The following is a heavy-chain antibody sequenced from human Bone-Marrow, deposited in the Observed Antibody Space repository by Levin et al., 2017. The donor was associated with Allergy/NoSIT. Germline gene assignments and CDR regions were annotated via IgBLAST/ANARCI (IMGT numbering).Heavy chain of an antibody. Sequence: GESLKISCKASGYTFTSYYMHWVRQAPGQGLEWMGIINPSGGSTSYAQKFQGRVTMTRDTSTSTVYMELSSLRSEDTAVYYCARSYRAINSISLRYYYYGMDVWGQGTTVTVSS. V-gene: IGHV1-46*01. J-gene: IGHJ6*02. CDR3: ARSYRAINSISLRYYYYGMDV. CDR1: GYTFTSYY. D-gene: IGHD2/OR15-2a*01. CDR2: INPSGGST.